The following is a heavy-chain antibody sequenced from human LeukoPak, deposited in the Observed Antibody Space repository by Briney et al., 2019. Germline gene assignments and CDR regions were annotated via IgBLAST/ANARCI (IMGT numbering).Heavy chain of an antibody. CDR2: ISDIGSI. CDR1: GGSISSYY. D-gene: IGHD2/OR15-2a*01. J-gene: IGHJ4*02. CDR3: AGHHPRNTVDF. Sequence: SETLSLTYTVSGGSISSYYWSWIRQPPGKGLEWIAYISDIGSINYNPSLKSRVTISLDTSKNQFSLKLSSVTAADTAVYYCAGHHPRNTVDFWGQGTPVTVSS. V-gene: IGHV4-59*08.